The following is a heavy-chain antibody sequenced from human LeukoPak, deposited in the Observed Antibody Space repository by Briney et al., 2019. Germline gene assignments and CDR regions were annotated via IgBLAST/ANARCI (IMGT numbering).Heavy chain of an antibody. V-gene: IGHV3-48*01. CDR2: ISSSSSTI. Sequence: PGGSLRLSCAASGLTFSSYSMNWVRQAPGKGLEWVSYISSSSSTIYYTDSVWGRFTISRDNAENSLYLQMTSLRVEDTAVYYCASHPPHDYWGQGTLVTVSS. CDR3: ASHPPHDY. J-gene: IGHJ4*02. CDR1: GLTFSSYS.